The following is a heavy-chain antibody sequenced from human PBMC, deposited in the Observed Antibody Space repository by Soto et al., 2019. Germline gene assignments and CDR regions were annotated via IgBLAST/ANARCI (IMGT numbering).Heavy chain of an antibody. CDR2: IYGDDDK. CDR3: ARGGMWRSFDF. V-gene: IGHV2-5*02. CDR1: GFSLSTSGVG. D-gene: IGHD2-21*01. J-gene: IGHJ4*02. Sequence: QITLKESGPTLVKPTQTLTLTCTFSGFSLSTSGVGVGWIRQPPGKALEWLALIYGDDDKRYSPSLKSRLTITRHTSKNQVVLTMTDMEPVDSATYYCARGGMWRSFDFWGQGTLVTASS.